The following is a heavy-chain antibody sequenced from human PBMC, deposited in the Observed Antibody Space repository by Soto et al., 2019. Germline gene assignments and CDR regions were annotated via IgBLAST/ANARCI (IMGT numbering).Heavy chain of an antibody. V-gene: IGHV3-30*18. CDR2: ISSDGSNL. CDR3: AKNTGGNSYYFDF. CDR1: GFTFSYYG. J-gene: IGHJ4*02. D-gene: IGHD2-21*01. Sequence: QVQLVESGGGVVQPGRSLRLSCAASGFTFSYYGMHWVRQAPGKGLECVALISSDGSNLFYVDSVKGRFTISRDNSKNTLYRQMNSLRPEDTAVYYCAKNTGGNSYYFDFWGQGTLVTVSS.